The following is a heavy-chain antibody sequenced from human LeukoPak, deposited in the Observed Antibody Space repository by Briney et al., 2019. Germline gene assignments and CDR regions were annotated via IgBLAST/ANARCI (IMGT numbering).Heavy chain of an antibody. J-gene: IGHJ4*02. CDR2: IWYDGSNK. CDR3: ARDHRGGNSGDY. D-gene: IGHD2-21*02. CDR1: GFTFSSYG. Sequence: PGGSLRLSCAASGFTFSSYGMHWVRQAPGKGLEWVAVIWYDGSNKYYADSVKGRFTISRDNSKNTLYLQMNSLRAEDTAVYYCARDHRGGNSGDYWGQGTLVTVSS. V-gene: IGHV3-33*01.